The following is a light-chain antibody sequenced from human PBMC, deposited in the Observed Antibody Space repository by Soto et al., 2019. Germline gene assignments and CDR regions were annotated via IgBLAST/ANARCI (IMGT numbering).Light chain of an antibody. CDR1: QTLRGNF. CDR2: AAS. Sequence: EIVLTQSPGTLSLSPGQIATLSCRASQTLRGNFLAWYQQKHGQAPSLLIYAASSRAAGIPDKFSGSGSGTDFTLTISRLEPEDFAVYYCQHYGDSPPYTFGQGTKLEIK. CDR3: QHYGDSPPYT. V-gene: IGKV3-20*01. J-gene: IGKJ2*01.